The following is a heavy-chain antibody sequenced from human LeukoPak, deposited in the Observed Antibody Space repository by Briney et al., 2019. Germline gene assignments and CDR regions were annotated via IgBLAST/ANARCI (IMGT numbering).Heavy chain of an antibody. CDR2: ISSSSSYI. D-gene: IGHD3-22*01. Sequence: GGSLRLSCAASGFTFSSYSMNWVRQAPGKGLEWVSSISSSSSYIYYADSVKGRSTISRDNAKNSLYLQMNSLRAEDTAVYYCARENYYDSSGSYEYDYWGQGTLVTVSS. CDR3: ARENYYDSSGSYEYDY. J-gene: IGHJ4*02. V-gene: IGHV3-21*01. CDR1: GFTFSSYS.